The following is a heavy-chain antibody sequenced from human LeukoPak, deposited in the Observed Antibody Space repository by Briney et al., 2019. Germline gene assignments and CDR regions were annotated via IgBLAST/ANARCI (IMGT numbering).Heavy chain of an antibody. D-gene: IGHD3-22*01. CDR3: ARGHSYYYDSSAYYPDFDY. Sequence: SETLSLTCTVSGGSISTYYWSWIRQPPGKGLEWIGYIYYSRSTNYNPSLKSRVTISVDKSKNQFSLKLSSVTAADTAVYYCARGHSYYYDSSAYYPDFDYWGQGTLVTVSS. V-gene: IGHV4-59*01. CDR1: GGSISTYY. J-gene: IGHJ4*02. CDR2: IYYSRST.